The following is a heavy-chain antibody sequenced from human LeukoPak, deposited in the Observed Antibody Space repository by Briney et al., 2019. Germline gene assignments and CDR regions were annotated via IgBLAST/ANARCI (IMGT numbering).Heavy chain of an antibody. Sequence: SVKVSCKASGGTFSSYAISWVRQAPGQGLEWMGGIIPIFGTANYAQKFQGRVTITADKSTSTAYMELSSLRSEDTAVYYCARAVDIVVVVAGEYFQHWGQGSLVTVSS. J-gene: IGHJ1*01. V-gene: IGHV1-69*06. CDR1: GGTFSSYA. D-gene: IGHD2-15*01. CDR2: IIPIFGTA. CDR3: ARAVDIVVVVAGEYFQH.